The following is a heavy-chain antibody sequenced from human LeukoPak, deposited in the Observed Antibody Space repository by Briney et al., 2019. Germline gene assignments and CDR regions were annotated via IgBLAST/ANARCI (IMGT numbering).Heavy chain of an antibody. CDR2: IYYSGST. CDR3: ARMTTVGDYYYYYYMDV. J-gene: IGHJ6*03. V-gene: IGHV4-59*01. Sequence: PSETLSLTCTVSGGSISSYYWSWIRQPPGKGLEWIGYIYYSGSTNYNPSLKSRVTISVDTSKNQFSLKLSSVTAADTAVYYCARMTTVGDYYYYYYMDVWGKGTTVTVSS. D-gene: IGHD4-11*01. CDR1: GGSISSYY.